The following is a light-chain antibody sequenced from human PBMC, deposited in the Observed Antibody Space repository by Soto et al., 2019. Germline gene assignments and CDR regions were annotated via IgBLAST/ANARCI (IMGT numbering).Light chain of an antibody. V-gene: IGKV1-33*01. CDR2: DAS. J-gene: IGKJ5*01. CDR1: QNINNY. CDR3: QQRSNWPIT. Sequence: DIQMTQSPSSLSASVGDRVTIPYQASQNINNYLNWYQQKPGRAPKLLIYDASNLEAGVPSRFRGSGSGTDFTLTISSLEPEDFALYYCQQRSNWPITFGQGTRLEI.